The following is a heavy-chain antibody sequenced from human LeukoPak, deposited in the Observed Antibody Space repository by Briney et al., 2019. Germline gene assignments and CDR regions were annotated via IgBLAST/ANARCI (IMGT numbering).Heavy chain of an antibody. D-gene: IGHD3-10*01. J-gene: IGHJ4*02. CDR1: GGSISSGDYY. CDR2: IYYSGST. Sequence: SETLSLTCTVSGGSISSGDYYWSWIRQPPGKGLEWIGYIYYSGSTYYNPSLKSRVTISVDTSKNQFSLKLSYVTAADTAVYYCARVGYGSGSYYPDYWGQGTLVTVSS. V-gene: IGHV4-30-4*01. CDR3: ARVGYGSGSYYPDY.